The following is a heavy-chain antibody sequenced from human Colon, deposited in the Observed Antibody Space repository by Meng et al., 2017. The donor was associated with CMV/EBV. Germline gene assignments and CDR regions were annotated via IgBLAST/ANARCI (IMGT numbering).Heavy chain of an antibody. D-gene: IGHD1-1*01. CDR1: GSTFTSYG. CDR2: ISGASGYT. J-gene: IGHJ4*02. CDR3: ARGRPNWSGVLDY. Sequence: QVQLVKFVAEVKEPGASVLVSCRSPGSTFTSYGINWVRQAHGQGLEWMGWISGASGYTNRAQKFQGRVTMTTYTSTSTAYLALTSLTSNDTAVYYCARGRPNWSGVLDYWGQGTLVTVSS. V-gene: IGHV1-18*01.